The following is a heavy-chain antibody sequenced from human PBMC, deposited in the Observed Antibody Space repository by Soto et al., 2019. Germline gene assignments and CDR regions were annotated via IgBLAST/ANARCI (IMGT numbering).Heavy chain of an antibody. V-gene: IGHV2-5*02. CDR3: AHWTTQMPCFDY. Sequence: QITLKESGPTLVKPTQTLTLTCTFSGFSLSTSGVGVGWIRQPPGKALEWLALIYWDDDKRYSPSLKSRLTTPKDTRKHQVVLTMTNMDPVDTATYYCAHWTTQMPCFDYWGQGTLVTVSS. CDR2: IYWDDDK. J-gene: IGHJ4*02. D-gene: IGHD2-15*01. CDR1: GFSLSTSGVG.